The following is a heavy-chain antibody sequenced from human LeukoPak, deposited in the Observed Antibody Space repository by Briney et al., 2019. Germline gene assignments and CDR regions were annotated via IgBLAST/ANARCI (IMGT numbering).Heavy chain of an antibody. V-gene: IGHV1-2*02. CDR2: INPNSGGT. D-gene: IGHD3-10*01. Sequence: ASVKVSCKASGYTFTGYYMHWVRQAPGQGLEWMGWINPNSGGTNYAQKFQGRVTMTRDTSISTAYMELSRLRSDDTAVNYCARDRWYYGSGSYYNVFDYWGQGTLVTVSS. CDR1: GYTFTGYY. CDR3: ARDRWYYGSGSYYNVFDY. J-gene: IGHJ4*02.